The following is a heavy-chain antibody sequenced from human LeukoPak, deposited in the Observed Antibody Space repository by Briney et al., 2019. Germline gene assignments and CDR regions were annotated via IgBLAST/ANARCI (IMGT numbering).Heavy chain of an antibody. J-gene: IGHJ4*02. CDR3: ARGLHGDYGYFDY. Sequence: SVKVSCKASGGTFSSYAISWVRQAPGQGLEWMGGVIPMFATANHAPKFQDRVTITADESTSTAYMELRSLRSEDTAVYHCARGLHGDYGYFDYWGQRTLVTVSS. CDR2: VIPMFATA. CDR1: GGTFSSYA. V-gene: IGHV1-69*13. D-gene: IGHD4-17*01.